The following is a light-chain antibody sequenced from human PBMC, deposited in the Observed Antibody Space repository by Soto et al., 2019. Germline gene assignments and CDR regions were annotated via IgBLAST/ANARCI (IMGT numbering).Light chain of an antibody. CDR1: QDISNY. CDR3: QQYNSYSWT. J-gene: IGKJ1*01. V-gene: IGKV1-5*03. CDR2: EAS. Sequence: IQMTQSPSSLSASVGDRVTITCQASQDISNYLNWYQQKPGKAPKLLIYEASSLESGVPSRFGGSGSGTEFTLTISSLQPDDFAIYYCQQYNSYSWTFGQGTKVDIK.